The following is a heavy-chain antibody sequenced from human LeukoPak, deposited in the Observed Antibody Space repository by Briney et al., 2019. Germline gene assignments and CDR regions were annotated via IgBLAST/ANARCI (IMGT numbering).Heavy chain of an antibody. D-gene: IGHD3-10*01. CDR3: AKALRYGSGTPFDY. CDR2: ISWNSGSI. CDR1: GFTFDDYA. V-gene: IGHV3-9*01. Sequence: PGRSLRLSCAASGFTFDDYAVHWVRQAPGKGLEWVSGISWNSGSIGYADSVKGRFTISRDNAKDSLYLQMNSLRAEDTALYYCAKALRYGSGTPFDYWGQGTLVTVSS. J-gene: IGHJ4*02.